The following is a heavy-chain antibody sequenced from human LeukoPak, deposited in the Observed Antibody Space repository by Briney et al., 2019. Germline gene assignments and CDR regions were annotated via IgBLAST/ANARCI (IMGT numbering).Heavy chain of an antibody. J-gene: IGHJ3*02. CDR3: ANPGVVPAAIREPRDDAFDI. CDR2: ISGSGGSK. CDR1: GFTFSSYA. V-gene: IGHV3-23*01. Sequence: GGSLRLSCAASGFTFSSYAMSWVRQAPGKGLEWVSAISGSGGSKYYADSVKGRFTISRDNSKNTLYLQMNSLRAEDTAVYYCANPGVVPAAIREPRDDAFDIWGQGTMVTVSS. D-gene: IGHD2-2*02.